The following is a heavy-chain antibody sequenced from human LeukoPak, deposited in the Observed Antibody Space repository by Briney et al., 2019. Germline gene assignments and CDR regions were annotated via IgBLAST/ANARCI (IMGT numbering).Heavy chain of an antibody. Sequence: SETLSLTCTVSGASITTYFWSWIRQPPGKGLEWIGSIYYSGSTYYSPSLNGRVTISVDTTKNQFSLKLTSVTAADTAVYFCAREARALKAYLDYWGQGTLVTVSS. CDR2: IYYSGST. J-gene: IGHJ4*02. CDR3: AREARALKAYLDY. CDR1: GASITTYF. V-gene: IGHV4-59*01. D-gene: IGHD1-26*01.